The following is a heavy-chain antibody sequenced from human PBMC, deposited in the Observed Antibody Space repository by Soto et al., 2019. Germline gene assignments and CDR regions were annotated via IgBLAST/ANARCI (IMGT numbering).Heavy chain of an antibody. V-gene: IGHV4-30-2*01. D-gene: IGHD2-2*01. Sequence: PSETLSLTCAVSGFSISSGGYSWSWIRQPPGKGLEWIGYIYHSGSTYYNPSPKSRVTISVDRSKNQFSLKLSSVTAADTAVYYCARVPDRWGQGTLVTVS. CDR1: GFSISSGGYS. CDR3: ARVPDR. CDR2: IYHSGST. J-gene: IGHJ5*02.